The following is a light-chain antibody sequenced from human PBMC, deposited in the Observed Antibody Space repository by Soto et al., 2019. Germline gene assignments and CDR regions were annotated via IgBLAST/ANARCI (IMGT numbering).Light chain of an antibody. CDR2: DVS. V-gene: IGLV2-14*01. Sequence: QSVLTQPASVSGSPGHSITISCTGTSSAVGGYNYVSWYQQHPGKAPKLMIYDVSNRPSGVSNRFSGSKSGNTASLTISGLQAEDEADYYCSSYTSSSTLVFGGGTQLTVL. CDR1: SSAVGGYNY. CDR3: SSYTSSSTLV. J-gene: IGLJ2*01.